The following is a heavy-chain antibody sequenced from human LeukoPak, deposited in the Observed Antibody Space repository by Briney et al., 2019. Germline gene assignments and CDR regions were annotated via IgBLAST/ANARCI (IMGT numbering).Heavy chain of an antibody. D-gene: IGHD6-19*01. CDR3: ARSSGWSDYFDY. Sequence: SETLSLTCTVSGGSISSGSYYWSWIRQPAGKGLEWIGGIYTSGSTNYNPSLKSRVTISVDTSKNQFSLKLSSVTAADPAVYYCARSSGWSDYFDYWGQGTLVTVSS. V-gene: IGHV4-61*02. CDR2: IYTSGST. J-gene: IGHJ4*02. CDR1: GGSISSGSYY.